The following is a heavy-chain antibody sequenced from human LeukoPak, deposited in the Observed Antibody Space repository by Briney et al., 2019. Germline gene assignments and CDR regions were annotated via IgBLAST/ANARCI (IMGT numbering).Heavy chain of an antibody. D-gene: IGHD3-16*02. CDR2: IYYTGST. CDR1: GDSIGSYY. V-gene: IGHV4-59*08. J-gene: IGHJ5*02. Sequence: SETLSLTCTVSGDSIGSYYWSWIRQPPGKGLEWIAYIYYTGSTNYNPSLKSRVTISVDTSKNQFSLKLNSVTAADTAVYYCARQSRSPNLFDPWGQGTLVTVSS. CDR3: ARQSRSPNLFDP.